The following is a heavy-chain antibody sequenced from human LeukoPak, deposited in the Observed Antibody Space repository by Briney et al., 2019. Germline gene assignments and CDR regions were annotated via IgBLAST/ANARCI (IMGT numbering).Heavy chain of an antibody. D-gene: IGHD2-8*02. CDR1: GFTVSSYA. V-gene: IGHV3-23*01. CDR3: ARSGGRYWY. CDR2: ISGNGGST. J-gene: IGHJ4*02. Sequence: GGSLRLSCAASGFTVSSYAMSWVRQAPGKGLEWVSGISGNGGSTYYADSVKGRFNFSRDNSKNTLFLQMNSLRAEDTAVYYCARSGGRYWYWGQGTLVTVSS.